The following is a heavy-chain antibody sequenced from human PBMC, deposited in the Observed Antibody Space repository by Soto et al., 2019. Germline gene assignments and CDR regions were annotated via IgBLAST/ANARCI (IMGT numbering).Heavy chain of an antibody. V-gene: IGHV4-39*01. J-gene: IGHJ4*02. CDR3: AKTAGSISWYQTPFDL. CDR2: VYYSGST. Sequence: SETLSLTCTVSGGSLRSTSYYWGWIRQPPGKGLEWIGNVYYSGSTYHNPPLKSRVTISVDTSKNQFSLNLSSVTAADTAVYYCAKTAGSISWYQTPFDLWGPGILVTVSS. CDR1: GGSLRSTSYY. D-gene: IGHD6-13*01.